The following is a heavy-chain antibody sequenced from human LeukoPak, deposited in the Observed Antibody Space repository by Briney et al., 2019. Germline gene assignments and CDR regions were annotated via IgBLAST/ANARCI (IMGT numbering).Heavy chain of an antibody. Sequence: SETLSLTCTVSGGSISSYYWSWIRQPPGKGLEWIGYIYYSGSTNYNPSLKSRVTISVDTSKNQFSLKLSSVTAADTAVYYCARHNPSSYSYGYLNRFDYWGQGTLVTVSS. CDR2: IYYSGST. CDR3: ARHNPSSYSYGYLNRFDY. J-gene: IGHJ4*02. V-gene: IGHV4-59*08. CDR1: GGSISSYY. D-gene: IGHD5-18*01.